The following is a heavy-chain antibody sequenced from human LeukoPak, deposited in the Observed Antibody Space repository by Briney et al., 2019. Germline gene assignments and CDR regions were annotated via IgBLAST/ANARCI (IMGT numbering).Heavy chain of an antibody. V-gene: IGHV5-51*01. CDR3: ARRIIVTATSTDAFDM. D-gene: IGHD2-21*02. Sequence: GESLKISCKGSGYIFANYWIAWVRQMPGKGLEWMGIIYPDDSDTRYSPSFQGQVTISADKSIATAYLQWSSLKASDTAMYYCARRIIVTATSTDAFDMWGQGTMVTVYS. CDR2: IYPDDSDT. J-gene: IGHJ3*02. CDR1: GYIFANYW.